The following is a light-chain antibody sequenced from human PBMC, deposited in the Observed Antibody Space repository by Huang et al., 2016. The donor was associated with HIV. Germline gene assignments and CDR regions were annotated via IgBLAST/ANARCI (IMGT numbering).Light chain of an antibody. CDR2: AAT. CDR1: QSISSY. J-gene: IGKJ2*01. V-gene: IGKV1-39*01. Sequence: DIQMTQSPSSLSASVGDRVTITCRASQSISSYLIWHQQKPGTATNVLIYAATSLQSEIPSRFSGSGAGTDFTLTINNLQPEDSATYYCQQTYITPLTFGQGTKLEIK. CDR3: QQTYITPLT.